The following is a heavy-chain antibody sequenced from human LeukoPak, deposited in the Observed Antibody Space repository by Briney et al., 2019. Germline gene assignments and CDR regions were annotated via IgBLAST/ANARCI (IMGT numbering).Heavy chain of an antibody. Sequence: GGSLRLSCTASGFTFSSYGMHWVRQAPGKGLEWVAVISYDGSNKYYADSVKGRFTISRDNSKNTLYLQMNNLRAEDTAVYYCARGTHYYDISGYDYWGQGTLVIVSS. V-gene: IGHV3-30*03. CDR2: ISYDGSNK. CDR1: GFTFSSYG. D-gene: IGHD3-22*01. J-gene: IGHJ4*02. CDR3: ARGTHYYDISGYDY.